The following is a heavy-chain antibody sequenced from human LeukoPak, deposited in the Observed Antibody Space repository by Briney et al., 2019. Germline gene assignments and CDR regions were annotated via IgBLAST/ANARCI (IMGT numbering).Heavy chain of an antibody. CDR2: INHSGST. CDR1: GGSFSGYY. J-gene: IGHJ4*02. CDR3: ARLSGSYASS. D-gene: IGHD1-26*01. Sequence: SETLSLTCAVYGGSFSGYYWSWIRQPPGKGLEWIGEINHSGSTNYNPSLKSRVTISVDTSKNQFSLKLSSVTAADTAVYYCARLSGSYASSWGQGTLVTVSS. V-gene: IGHV4-34*01.